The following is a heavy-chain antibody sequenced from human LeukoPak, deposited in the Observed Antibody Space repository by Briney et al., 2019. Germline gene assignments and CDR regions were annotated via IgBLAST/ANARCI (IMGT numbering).Heavy chain of an antibody. D-gene: IGHD5-18*01. V-gene: IGHV4-31*03. Sequence: SQTLSLTCTVSGGSISSGGYYWSWIRQHPGKGLEWIGYIYYSGSTYYNPSLKSRVTISVDTAKNQFSLKLSSVTAADTAVYYCARGWIQLWDRSHYLHFWGQGTLVSVSS. CDR1: GGSISSGGYY. CDR3: ARGWIQLWDRSHYLHF. J-gene: IGHJ4*02. CDR2: IYYSGST.